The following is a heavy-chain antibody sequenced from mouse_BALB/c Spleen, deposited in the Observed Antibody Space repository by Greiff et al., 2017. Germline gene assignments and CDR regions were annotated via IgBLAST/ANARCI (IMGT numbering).Heavy chain of an antibody. J-gene: IGHJ3*01. V-gene: IGHV5-9-4*01. CDR3: ARGGTYRGGAY. CDR2: ISSGGSYT. Sequence: EVKLVESGGGLVKPGGSLKLSCAASGFTFSSYAMSWVRQSPEKRLEWVAEISSGGSYTYYPDTVTGRFTISRDNAKNTLYLEMSSLRSEDTAMYYCARGGTYRGGAYWGQGTLVTVSA. CDR1: GFTFSSYA. D-gene: IGHD5-1*01.